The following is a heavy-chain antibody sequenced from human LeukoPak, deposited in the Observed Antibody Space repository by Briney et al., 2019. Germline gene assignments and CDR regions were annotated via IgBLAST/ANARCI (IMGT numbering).Heavy chain of an antibody. J-gene: IGHJ5*02. D-gene: IGHD2-21*02. CDR3: AKASRPAVVTATHNWFDP. CDR2: ISYDGSNK. V-gene: IGHV3-30*18. Sequence: GGSLRLSCAASGFTFSSYGMHWVRQAPGKGLEWVAVISYDGSNKYYADSVKGRFTISRDNSKNTLYLQMNSLRAEDTAVYYCAKASRPAVVTATHNWFDPWGQGTLVTVSS. CDR1: GFTFSSYG.